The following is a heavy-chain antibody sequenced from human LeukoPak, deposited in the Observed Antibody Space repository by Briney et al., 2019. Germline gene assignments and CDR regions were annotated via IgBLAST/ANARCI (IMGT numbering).Heavy chain of an antibody. CDR3: AKDPGGGWYSW. CDR2: ISGSGGST. J-gene: IGHJ4*02. CDR1: GFTFSSYA. Sequence: GRSLRLSCAASGFTFSSYAMSWVRQAPGKGLEWVSAISGSGGSTYYADSVKGRFTISRDNSKNTLYLQMNSLRAEDTAVYYCAKDPGGGWYSWWGQGTLVTVSS. V-gene: IGHV3-23*01. D-gene: IGHD6-19*01.